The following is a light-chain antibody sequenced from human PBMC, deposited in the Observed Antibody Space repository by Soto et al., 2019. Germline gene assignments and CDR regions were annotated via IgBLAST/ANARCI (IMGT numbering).Light chain of an antibody. CDR3: QHHGT. J-gene: IGKJ2*01. Sequence: DIQMTQSPSTLSASVGDRVTITCRASQSISSWLAWYQQKPGKAPKLLIYKASSLESGVPSRFSGSRSGTEFTLTISSLQPDDFATYYCQHHGTFGQGTKLEIK. CDR2: KAS. CDR1: QSISSW. V-gene: IGKV1-5*03.